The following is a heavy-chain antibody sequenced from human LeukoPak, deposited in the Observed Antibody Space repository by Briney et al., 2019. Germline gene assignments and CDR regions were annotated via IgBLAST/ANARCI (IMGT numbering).Heavy chain of an antibody. J-gene: IGHJ4*02. Sequence: ASVKVSCMVSGYTLTELSMHWVRQAPGKGLEWMGGFDPEDGETIYAQKFQGRVTMTEDTSTDTAYMELSSLRSEDTAVYYCATVTGTTFDFDYWGQGTLVTVSS. CDR2: FDPEDGET. V-gene: IGHV1-24*01. CDR3: ATVTGTTFDFDY. CDR1: GYTLTELS. D-gene: IGHD1-7*01.